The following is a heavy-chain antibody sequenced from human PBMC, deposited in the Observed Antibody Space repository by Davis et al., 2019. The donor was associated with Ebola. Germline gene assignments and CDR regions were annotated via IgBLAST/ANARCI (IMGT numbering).Heavy chain of an antibody. J-gene: IGHJ6*02. V-gene: IGHV3-7*01. D-gene: IGHD3-10*01. CDR1: GFTFSDYW. CDR2: IKPDGSEK. Sequence: GESLKISCTASGFTFSDYWMSWVRQAPGKGLEWVANIKPDGSEKYSVDSVKGRFTISRDNAKNSLYLQMNSLRAEDTAVYYCARYLRFRPYGSGPYYYYGMDVWGQGTTVTVSS. CDR3: ARYLRFRPYGSGPYYYYGMDV.